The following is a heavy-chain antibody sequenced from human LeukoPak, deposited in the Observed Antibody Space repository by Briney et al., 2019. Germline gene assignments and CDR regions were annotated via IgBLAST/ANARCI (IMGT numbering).Heavy chain of an antibody. D-gene: IGHD2-21*01. CDR3: TRFESDFAYYYGMDV. J-gene: IGHJ6*02. V-gene: IGHV3-23*01. CDR1: GFTFSSYA. Sequence: GGSLRLSCAASGFTFSSYAMSWVRQAPGKGLEWVSGISDSGSTTYYADSVKGRFTISRDNAKNSLYLQMNSLRVEDTAVYYCTRFESDFAYYYGMDVWGQGTTVTVSS. CDR2: ISDSGSTT.